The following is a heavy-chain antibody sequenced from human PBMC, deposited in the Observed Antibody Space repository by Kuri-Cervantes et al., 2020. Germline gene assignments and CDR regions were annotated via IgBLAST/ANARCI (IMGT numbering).Heavy chain of an antibody. J-gene: IGHJ4*02. CDR2: ISYDGSNK. D-gene: IGHD3-22*01. V-gene: IGHV3-30*18. CDR1: GFTFSNYG. CDR3: AKDLGFSSGYYQGMDY. Sequence: GESLKISCAASGFTFSNYGMHWVRQAPGKGLEWVAVISYDGSNKYYVDSVKGRFTISRDDSKSTLYLQMNSLRAEDTAVYYCAKDLGFSSGYYQGMDYWGQGTLVTVSS.